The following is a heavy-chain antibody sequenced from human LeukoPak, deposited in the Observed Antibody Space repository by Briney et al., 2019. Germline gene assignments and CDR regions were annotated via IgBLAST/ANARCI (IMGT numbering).Heavy chain of an antibody. D-gene: IGHD3-10*01. J-gene: IGHJ5*02. Sequence: ASVKVSCKASGYSFIDYYIHWVRQAPGQGLEWMGWMNPNSGDTLYSQKFQGRVTMTRDTSLSTAYLGLTRLKSDDTAMYYCARDPMVRGENWLDPWGQGTLVAVSS. CDR1: GYSFIDYY. CDR3: ARDPMVRGENWLDP. V-gene: IGHV1-2*02. CDR2: MNPNSGDT.